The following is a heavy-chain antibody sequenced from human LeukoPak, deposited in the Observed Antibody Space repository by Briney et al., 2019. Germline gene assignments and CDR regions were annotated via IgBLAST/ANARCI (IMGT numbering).Heavy chain of an antibody. D-gene: IGHD5-18*01. CDR1: GFTFSSYE. CDR3: ARELDTAMVADY. J-gene: IGHJ4*02. V-gene: IGHV3-48*03. Sequence: GGSLRLSCAASGFTFSSYEMNWVRQAPGKGLEWVSYISSSGSTIYYADSVKGRFTISRDNAKNSLYLQMNSLRAEDTAVYYSARELDTAMVADYWGQGTPVTVSS. CDR2: ISSSGSTI.